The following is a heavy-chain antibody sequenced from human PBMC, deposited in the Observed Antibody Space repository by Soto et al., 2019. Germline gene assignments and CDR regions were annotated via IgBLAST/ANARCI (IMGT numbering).Heavy chain of an antibody. CDR2: IYYSGST. V-gene: IGHV4-59*01. J-gene: IGHJ4*02. D-gene: IGHD2-2*01. CDR1: GGSISSYY. Sequence: PSETLSLTCTVSGGSISSYYWSWIRQPPGKGLEGIGYIYYSGSTNYNPSLKSRVTISVDTSKNQFSLTLSSVTAADTAGYYCARRERSGGYCSTTSCSEAFVYWGQGPLVTVPS. CDR3: ARRERSGGYCSTTSCSEAFVY.